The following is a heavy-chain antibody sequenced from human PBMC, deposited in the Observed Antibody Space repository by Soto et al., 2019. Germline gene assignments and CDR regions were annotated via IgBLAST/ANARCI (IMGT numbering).Heavy chain of an antibody. Sequence: GGSLRLSCAASGFTFSSYGMHWVRQAPGKGLEWVAVISYDGSNKYYADSVKGRFTISRDNSKNTLYLQMNSLRAEDTAVYYCATNIVVVVAPKAPQLFTPMDVWGKGTTVTVSS. CDR2: ISYDGSNK. V-gene: IGHV3-30*03. CDR1: GFTFSSYG. CDR3: ATNIVVVVAPKAPQLFTPMDV. J-gene: IGHJ6*04. D-gene: IGHD2-15*01.